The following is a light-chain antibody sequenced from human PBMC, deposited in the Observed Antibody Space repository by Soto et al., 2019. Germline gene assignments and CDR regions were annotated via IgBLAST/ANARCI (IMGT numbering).Light chain of an antibody. CDR2: DAS. J-gene: IGKJ4*01. CDR1: QSIRSW. V-gene: IGKV1-5*01. Sequence: DIQMTQSPSTLSASAGDRVTITCRASQSIRSWLAWYQQKPGKAPKLLIYDASNLESGVPSRFSGRRSGTEFTLTISSLQPEDFATYYCQQYESYSPLTFGGGTKVEIK. CDR3: QQYESYSPLT.